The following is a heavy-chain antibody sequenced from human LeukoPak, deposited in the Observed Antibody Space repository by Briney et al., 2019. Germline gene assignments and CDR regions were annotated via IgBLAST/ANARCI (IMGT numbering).Heavy chain of an antibody. CDR1: GYSISSGYY. CDR3: ARGPGGLIALHRTQFDY. V-gene: IGHV4-38-2*02. D-gene: IGHD3-16*01. CDR2: IYHSGRT. J-gene: IGHJ4*02. Sequence: SETLSLTCTVSGYSISSGYYWGWIRQPPGKGLEWIGSIYHSGRTYYNPSLKSRVTISVDTSKNQSSLKLSSVTAADTAVYYCARGPGGLIALHRTQFDYWGQGTLVTVSS.